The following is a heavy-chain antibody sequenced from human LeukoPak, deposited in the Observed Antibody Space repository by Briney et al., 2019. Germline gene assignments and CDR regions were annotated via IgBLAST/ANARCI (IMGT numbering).Heavy chain of an antibody. D-gene: IGHD2-2*01. J-gene: IGHJ3*02. CDR2: IYYSGST. Sequence: SETLSLTCTVSGGSISSYYRSWIRQPPGKGLEWIGYIYYSGSTNYNPSLKSRVTISVDTSKNQFSLKLSSVTAADTAVYYCARVGDIVVVPAAMDAFDIWGQGTMVTVSS. V-gene: IGHV4-59*01. CDR3: ARVGDIVVVPAAMDAFDI. CDR1: GGSISSYY.